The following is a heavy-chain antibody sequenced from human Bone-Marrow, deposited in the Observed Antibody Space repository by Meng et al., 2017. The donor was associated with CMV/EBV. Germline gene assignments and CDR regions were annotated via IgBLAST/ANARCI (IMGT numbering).Heavy chain of an antibody. V-gene: IGHV3-33*01. J-gene: IGHJ4*02. CDR1: GFTLSTFA. D-gene: IGHD4-23*01. Sequence: GGSLRHSCAASGFTLSTFAMHWVRQAPGKGLEWVTVIWYDGSNKYYADSVKGRFTISRDNSKNTLYLQMNSLRAEDTAVYYCADGGNGIDYWGQGTLVTVSS. CDR3: ADGGNGIDY. CDR2: IWYDGSNK.